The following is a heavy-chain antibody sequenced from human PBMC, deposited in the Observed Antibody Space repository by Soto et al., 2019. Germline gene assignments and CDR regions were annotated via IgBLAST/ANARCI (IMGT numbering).Heavy chain of an antibody. CDR1: GFTVSTYG. CDR3: TGEVASGY. Sequence: QVQLVESGGGVVQPGRSLRLSCAVSGFTVSTYGMHWVRQAPGKGLEWVAVISRDGGTKYYADSVKGRFTISRDNSRNTLFLVMNSLSGDDMAVYYCTGEVASGYWGQGTLVTVSS. D-gene: IGHD2-8*02. J-gene: IGHJ4*02. CDR2: ISRDGGTK. V-gene: IGHV3-30*03.